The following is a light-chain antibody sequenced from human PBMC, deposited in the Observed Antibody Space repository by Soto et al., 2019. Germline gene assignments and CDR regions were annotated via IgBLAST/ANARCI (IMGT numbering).Light chain of an antibody. Sequence: EIVLTQSPGTLSLSPGERATLSCRASQSLSSSYLAWYQQKPGQAPRLLIYGTSIRATGIPDRFSGSGSGTDFTLTITRLEPEDFAVDYCQRFGTSPPWTFGQGTKVEFK. V-gene: IGKV3-20*01. CDR1: QSLSSSY. CDR2: GTS. J-gene: IGKJ1*01. CDR3: QRFGTSPPWT.